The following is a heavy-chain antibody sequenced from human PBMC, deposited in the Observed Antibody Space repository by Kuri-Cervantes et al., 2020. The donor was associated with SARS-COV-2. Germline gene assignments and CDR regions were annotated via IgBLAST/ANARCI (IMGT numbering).Heavy chain of an antibody. V-gene: IGHV4-61*02. CDR3: AREAYYCSSTSCYVPVYYYYYYMDV. CDR2: IYTSGST. D-gene: IGHD2-2*01. Sequence: LRLSCTVSGGSVSSGSYYWSWIRQPAGKGLEWIGRIYTSGSTNYNPSLKSRVTMSVDTSKNQFSLKLSSVTAADTAVYYCAREAYYCSSTSCYVPVYYYYYYMDVWGKGTTVTVSS. J-gene: IGHJ6*03. CDR1: GGSVSSGSYY.